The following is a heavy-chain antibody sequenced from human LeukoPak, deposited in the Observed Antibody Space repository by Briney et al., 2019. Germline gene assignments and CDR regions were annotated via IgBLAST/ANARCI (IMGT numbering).Heavy chain of an antibody. CDR1: GYTFTGYY. J-gene: IGHJ6*02. V-gene: IGHV1-2*06. CDR3: AREKVRQSGMDV. CDR2: INPNSGGT. D-gene: IGHD2-2*01. Sequence: GASVKVSCKASGYTFTGYYMHWVRQAPGQGLEWMGRINPNSGGTNYAQKFQGRVTMTRDTSISTAYMELSRLGSDDTAVYYCAREKVRQSGMDVWGQGTTVTVSS.